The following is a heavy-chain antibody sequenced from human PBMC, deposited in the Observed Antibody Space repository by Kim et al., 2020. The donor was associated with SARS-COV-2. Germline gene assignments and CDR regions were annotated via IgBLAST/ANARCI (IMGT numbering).Heavy chain of an antibody. D-gene: IGHD3-9*01. CDR3: TKEAGRYFDWF. J-gene: IGHJ5*01. Sequence: GGSLRLSCAASGFTFSDYYMNWVRQAPGKGLEWVAYISGDSDYIDYADSVIDRVRISRANAKNSLYPQINNVSAEDTAVYYCTKEAGRYFDWF. CDR2: ISGDSDYI. V-gene: IGHV3-11*05. CDR1: GFTFSDYY.